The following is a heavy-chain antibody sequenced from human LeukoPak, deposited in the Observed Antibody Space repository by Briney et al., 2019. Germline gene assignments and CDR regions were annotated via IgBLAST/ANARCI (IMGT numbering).Heavy chain of an antibody. CDR2: INAGSGNT. CDR1: GYTFTSYA. D-gene: IGHD6-19*01. CDR3: ARSGWYADLPF. Sequence: ASVKVSCKASGYTFTSYAMHWVRQAPGQRLEWMGWINAGSGNTKYSQKFQGRVTITRDTSASTAYMELSSLRSEDTAVYYCARSGWYADLPFWGQGTLVTVSS. V-gene: IGHV1-3*01. J-gene: IGHJ4*02.